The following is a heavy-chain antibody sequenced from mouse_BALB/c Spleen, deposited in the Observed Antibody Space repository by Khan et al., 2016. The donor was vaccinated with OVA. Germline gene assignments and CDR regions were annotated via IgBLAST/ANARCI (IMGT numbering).Heavy chain of an antibody. CDR2: INTYTGEP. J-gene: IGHJ4*01. V-gene: IGHV9-3-1*01. Sequence: QIQLVQSGPELKKPGETVKISCKASGYTFTNYGMYWVKQAPGKGLKWMGWINTYTGEPTHADDFTGRFAFSLETSASTAYLQINNLKNEDTATDFCARPPDVSYVMVYWGQGTSVTVSS. CDR3: ARPPDVSYVMVY. CDR1: GYTFTNYG.